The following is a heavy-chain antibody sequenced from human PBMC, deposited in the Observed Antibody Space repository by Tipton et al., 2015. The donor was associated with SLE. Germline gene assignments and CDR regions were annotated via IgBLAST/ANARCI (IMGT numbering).Heavy chain of an antibody. Sequence: TLSLTCAIYGGSFSGYYWSWIRQPPGKGLEWIGEINHSGSTKYNPSLKSRVTISVDTSKNQFSLKLSSVTAADTAVYYCARDVRMVRGVIRYFDYWGQGTLVTVSS. CDR3: ARDVRMVRGVIRYFDY. CDR2: INHSGST. CDR1: GGSFSGYY. J-gene: IGHJ4*02. V-gene: IGHV4-34*01. D-gene: IGHD3-10*01.